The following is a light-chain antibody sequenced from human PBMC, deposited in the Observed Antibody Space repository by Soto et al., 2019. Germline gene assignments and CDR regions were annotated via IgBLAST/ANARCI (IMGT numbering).Light chain of an antibody. J-gene: IGLJ3*02. V-gene: IGLV2-23*01. CDR3: CSYAGSSTPWV. CDR2: EGS. CDR1: SSDVGSYNL. Sequence: QSVLTQPASVSGSPGQSITISCTGTSSDVGSYNLVSWYQQHPGKAPKVMIYEGSKRPSGVSNRFSGSKSGNTASLTISGLQAEDEADYYCCSYAGSSTPWVFGGGTKVTVL.